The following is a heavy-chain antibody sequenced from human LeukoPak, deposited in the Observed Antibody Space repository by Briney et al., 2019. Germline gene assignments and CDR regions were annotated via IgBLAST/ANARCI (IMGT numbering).Heavy chain of an antibody. CDR1: EFTFSSYR. CDR3: ARGGYSHYDY. CDR2: ISSGSIEI. J-gene: IGHJ4*02. D-gene: IGHD6-13*01. V-gene: IGHV3-21*01. Sequence: GGSLRLSCAASEFTFSSYRMDWVRQAPGKGLEWVASISSGSIEIYYADAVKGRFTISRDNAKNSLYLQMSSLRGEDTAVYYCARGGYSHYDYWAREPWSPSPQ.